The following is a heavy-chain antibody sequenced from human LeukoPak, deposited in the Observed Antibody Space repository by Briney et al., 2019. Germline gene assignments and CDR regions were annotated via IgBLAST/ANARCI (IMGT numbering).Heavy chain of an antibody. D-gene: IGHD2-8*02. V-gene: IGHV3-23*01. CDR1: GFSFNTYA. J-gene: IGHJ5*02. Sequence: GGSLRLSCVASGFSFNTYAMHWVRQAPGKGLEWVSAIWGSGAGTKYADSVKGRFTISSDNSKNTLFLQMNSLRAEDTAVYYCATLVVYDRRSNWFDPWGQGTLVTVSS. CDR3: ATLVVYDRRSNWFDP. CDR2: IWGSGAGT.